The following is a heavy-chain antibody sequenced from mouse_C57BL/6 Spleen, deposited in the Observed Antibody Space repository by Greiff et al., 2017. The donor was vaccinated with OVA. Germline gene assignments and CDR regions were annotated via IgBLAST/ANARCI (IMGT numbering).Heavy chain of an antibody. J-gene: IGHJ4*01. V-gene: IGHV1-18*01. CDR3: ARLSGNYFYAMDY. D-gene: IGHD2-1*01. Sequence: EVKLQQSGPELVKPGASVKIPCKASGYTFTDYNMDWVKQSHGKSLEWIGDINPNNGGTIYNQKFKGKATLTVDKSSSTAYMELCSLTSEDTAVYYCARLSGNYFYAMDYWGQGTSVTVSS. CDR2: INPNNGGT. CDR1: GYTFTDYN.